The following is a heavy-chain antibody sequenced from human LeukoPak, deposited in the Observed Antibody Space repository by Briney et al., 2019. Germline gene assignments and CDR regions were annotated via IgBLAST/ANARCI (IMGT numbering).Heavy chain of an antibody. CDR1: GFTFRNYW. CDR3: AALDTAMVTDVCY. CDR2: IMKDGSAK. J-gene: IGHJ4*02. D-gene: IGHD5-18*01. V-gene: IGHV3-7*01. Sequence: GGSLRLSCAASGFTFRNYWMSWVRQAPGKGLEWVASIMKDGSAKYYVDSVKGRFSISRDNVKNSLFLEMNSLRGEDTGVYYCAALDTAMVTDVCYWGQGPLPTVSS.